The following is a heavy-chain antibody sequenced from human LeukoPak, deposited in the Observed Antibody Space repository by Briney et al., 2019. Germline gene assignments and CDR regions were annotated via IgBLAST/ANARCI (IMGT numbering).Heavy chain of an antibody. CDR1: GGSISSSSYY. V-gene: IGHV4-39*01. CDR3: ARRVYCSGGSCYPRNWFDP. J-gene: IGHJ5*02. Sequence: SETLSLTCTVSGGSISSSSYYWGWIRQPPGKGLEWIGSIYYSGSTYYNPSLKSRVTISVDTPKNQFSLKLSSVTAADTAVYYCARRVYCSGGSCYPRNWFDPWGQGTLVTVSS. CDR2: IYYSGST. D-gene: IGHD2-15*01.